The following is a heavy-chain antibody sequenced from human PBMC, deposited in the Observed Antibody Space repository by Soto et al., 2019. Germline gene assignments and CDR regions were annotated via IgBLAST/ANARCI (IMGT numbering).Heavy chain of an antibody. J-gene: IGHJ4*02. D-gene: IGHD3-9*01. CDR1: GFTFSSYA. V-gene: IGHV3-30-3*01. CDR2: ISYDGSNK. CDR3: ARVTYYDILTGLLYY. Sequence: QVQLVESGGGVVQPGRSLRLSCAASGFTFSSYAMHWVRQAPGKGLEWVAVISYDGSNKYYADSVKGRFTISRDNSKNTLYLQMNSLRAEDTAVYYCARVTYYDILTGLLYYWGQGTLVTVYS.